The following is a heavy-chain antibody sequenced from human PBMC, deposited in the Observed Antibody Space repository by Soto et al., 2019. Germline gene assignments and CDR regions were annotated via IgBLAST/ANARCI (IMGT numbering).Heavy chain of an antibody. CDR3: ARDHGLGFTYYDFWSGPTPHYGMDV. Sequence: PGGSLRLSCAASGFTFSSYAMHWVRQAPGKGLEWVAVISYDGSNKYYADSVKGRFTISRDNSKDTLYLQMNSLRAEDTAVYYCARDHGLGFTYYDFWSGPTPHYGMDVWGQGTTVTVSS. D-gene: IGHD3-3*01. CDR2: ISYDGSNK. J-gene: IGHJ6*02. V-gene: IGHV3-30-3*01. CDR1: GFTFSSYA.